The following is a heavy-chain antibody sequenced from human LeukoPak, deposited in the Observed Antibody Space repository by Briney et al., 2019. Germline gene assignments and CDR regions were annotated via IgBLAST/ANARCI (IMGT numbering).Heavy chain of an antibody. Sequence: GGSLRLSCAASGMNFERYAMHWVRQRTGKGLEWVGVISADGKADHADAVKGRFTVSRDNSKDSLSLQMSSLRDEDTALYYCATWAFYHDLDVWGQGTMVIVSS. D-gene: IGHD1-26*01. CDR2: ISADGKA. V-gene: IGHV3-43*02. CDR3: ATWAFYHDLDV. J-gene: IGHJ6*02. CDR1: GMNFERYA.